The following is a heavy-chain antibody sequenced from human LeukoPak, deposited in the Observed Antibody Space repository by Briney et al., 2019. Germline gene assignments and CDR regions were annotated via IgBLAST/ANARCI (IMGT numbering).Heavy chain of an antibody. V-gene: IGHV3-64*01. Sequence: PGGSLRLSCAASGFTFSSYEMNWVRQAPGKGLEYVSAISSNGGTTYYANSVKGRFTISRDNSKNTLYLQVGSLRAEDTAVYYCARDFGRYYFDYWGQGTLVTVSS. CDR2: ISSNGGTT. CDR1: GFTFSSYE. CDR3: ARDFGRYYFDY. D-gene: IGHD3-10*01. J-gene: IGHJ4*02.